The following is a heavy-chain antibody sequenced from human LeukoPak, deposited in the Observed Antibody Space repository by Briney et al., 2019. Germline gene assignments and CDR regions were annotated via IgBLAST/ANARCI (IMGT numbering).Heavy chain of an antibody. CDR3: ARISGSYYGFDY. CDR2: ISGSDVTT. Sequence: PGGSLRLSCAASGFTFSSYAMSWVRQAPGKGLEWVSAISGSDVTTYYADSVKGQFTISRDNSKHTLHLQMNSLRAEDTAVYYCARISGSYYGFDYWGQGTLVTVSS. CDR1: GFTFSSYA. V-gene: IGHV3-23*01. J-gene: IGHJ4*02. D-gene: IGHD1-26*01.